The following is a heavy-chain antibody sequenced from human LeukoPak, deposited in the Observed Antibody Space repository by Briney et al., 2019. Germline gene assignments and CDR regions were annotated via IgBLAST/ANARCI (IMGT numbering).Heavy chain of an antibody. CDR2: IDHTGIT. J-gene: IGHJ6*03. Sequence: SETLSLTCTVSDDSITIYYWSWIRQPPGKGLEWIGYIDHTGITNYNPPLNSRVTISRGTSKNHFSLELSSATAADTAVYYCARTEESGYSYRYFGYYYYMDVWGKGTTVTVSS. CDR1: DDSITIYY. V-gene: IGHV4-59*01. D-gene: IGHD5-18*01. CDR3: ARTEESGYSYRYFGYYYYMDV.